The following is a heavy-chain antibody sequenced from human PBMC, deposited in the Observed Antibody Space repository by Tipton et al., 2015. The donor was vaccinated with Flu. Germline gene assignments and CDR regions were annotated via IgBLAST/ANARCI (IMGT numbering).Heavy chain of an antibody. V-gene: IGHV4-4*07. CDR1: GDSISNYY. D-gene: IGHD3-9*01. CDR3: ARLAYYDTLTAYYPYAMDV. CDR2: IHTSGST. J-gene: IGHJ6*02. Sequence: TLSLTCTVSGDSISNYYWSWIRQPAGKGLGWIGRIHTSGSTNYNPSLKSRVTMSVDTSKNQFSLKLSSVIAADTAVYYCARLAYYDTLTAYYPYAMDVWGQGTTVTVSS.